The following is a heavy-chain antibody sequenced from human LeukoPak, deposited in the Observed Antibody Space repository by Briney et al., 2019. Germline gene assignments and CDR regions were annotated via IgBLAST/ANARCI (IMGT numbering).Heavy chain of an antibody. CDR2: ISWVCGST. Sequence: GGCLRLSCAASGYTFEVYSMHCVRQAPGKGLEWVSLISWVCGSTYYADSVKGRFTISGDNSKNFLYVPMHIQIAEDSPFYLCAKVSEEYSSSSGDYWGQGTLVTVSS. CDR1: GYTFEVYS. D-gene: IGHD6-6*01. CDR3: AKVSEEYSSSSGDY. J-gene: IGHJ4*02. V-gene: IGHV3-43D*04.